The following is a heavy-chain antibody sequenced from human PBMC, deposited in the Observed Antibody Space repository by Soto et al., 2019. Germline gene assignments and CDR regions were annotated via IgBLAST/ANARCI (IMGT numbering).Heavy chain of an antibody. CDR1: GSTLSSYA. CDR3: AKDAVVAANYFDY. CDR2: ISGSGGST. D-gene: IGHD2-15*01. Sequence: GGSLRPSCPASGSTLSSYAMSWVRQLPGKGLEWVSAISGSGGSTYYADSVKGRFTISRDNSKNTLYLQMNSRRAEDTAVYYCAKDAVVAANYFDYWGQGTLVTVSS. V-gene: IGHV3-23*01. J-gene: IGHJ4*02.